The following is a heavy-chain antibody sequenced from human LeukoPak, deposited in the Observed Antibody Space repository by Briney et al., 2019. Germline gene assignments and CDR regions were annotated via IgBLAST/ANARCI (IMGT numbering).Heavy chain of an antibody. Sequence: GASVKVSXKASGYTFTSYGISWVRQAPGQGLEWMGWISAYNGNTNYAQKLQGRVTMTTDTSTSTAYMELRSLRSDDTAVYYCARAQTPGYYDFWSGYYSWGQGTLVTVSS. CDR2: ISAYNGNT. D-gene: IGHD3-3*01. V-gene: IGHV1-18*01. CDR3: ARAQTPGYYDFWSGYYS. J-gene: IGHJ4*02. CDR1: GYTFTSYG.